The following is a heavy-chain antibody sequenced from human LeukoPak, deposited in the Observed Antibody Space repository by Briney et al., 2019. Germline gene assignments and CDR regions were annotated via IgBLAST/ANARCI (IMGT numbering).Heavy chain of an antibody. V-gene: IGHV4-4*09. J-gene: IGHJ6*03. CDR3: ASSPSHYYYMDV. Sequence: SETLSLTCTVSGGSISSYYWSWIRQPPGKGLEWIGYIHTSGSTNYNPSLKSRVTISVDTSKNQFSLKLSSVTAADTAVYYCASSPSHYYYMDVWGKGTTVTVSS. CDR2: IHTSGST. CDR1: GGSISSYY.